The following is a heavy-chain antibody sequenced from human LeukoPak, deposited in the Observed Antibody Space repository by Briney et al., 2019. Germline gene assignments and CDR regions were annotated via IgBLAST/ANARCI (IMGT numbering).Heavy chain of an antibody. J-gene: IGHJ2*01. D-gene: IGHD2-2*02. CDR3: ARDRIYCSSTSCYTRRRPDTGFDL. V-gene: IGHV3-30*03. Sequence: GGSLRLSCAASGFTFSSYGMHWVRQAPGKGLEWVAVISYDGSNKYYADSVKGRFTISRDNSKNTLYLQMNSLRAEDTAVYYCARDRIYCSSTSCYTRRRPDTGFDLWGRGTLVTVSS. CDR1: GFTFSSYG. CDR2: ISYDGSNK.